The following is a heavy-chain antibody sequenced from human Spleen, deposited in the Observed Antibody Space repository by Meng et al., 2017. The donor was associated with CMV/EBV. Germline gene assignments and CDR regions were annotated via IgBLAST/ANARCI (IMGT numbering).Heavy chain of an antibody. CDR2: ISYDGSYK. CDR3: ATSRFHGDYTDAVNI. V-gene: IGHV3-30-3*01. J-gene: IGHJ3*02. Sequence: GESLKISGAASGFTLNSYTVHWVRQAPGKGLEWMAVISYDGSYKYYGDSVKGRFTVSRDNSKRSVYLQMNSLRPEDTAVYYCATSRFHGDYTDAVNIWGQGTLVTVSS. CDR1: GFTLNSYT. D-gene: IGHD4-17*01.